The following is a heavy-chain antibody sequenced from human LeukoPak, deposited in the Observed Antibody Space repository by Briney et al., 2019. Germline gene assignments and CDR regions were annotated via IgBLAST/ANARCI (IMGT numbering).Heavy chain of an antibody. V-gene: IGHV1-18*01. CDR3: ARGSPSYCSGGSCYDYYYGMDV. CDR1: GYTFTSYG. Sequence: ASVKVSCKASGYTFTSYGISWVRQAPGQGLEWMGWISAYNGNTNYAQKLQGRVTMTTDTSTSTAYMELSRLRSDDTAVYYCARGSPSYCSGGSCYDYYYGMDVWGQGTTVTVSS. CDR2: ISAYNGNT. D-gene: IGHD2-15*01. J-gene: IGHJ6*02.